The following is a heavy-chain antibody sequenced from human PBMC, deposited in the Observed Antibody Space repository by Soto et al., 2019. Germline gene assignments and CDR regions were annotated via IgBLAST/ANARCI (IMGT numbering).Heavy chain of an antibody. J-gene: IGHJ4*02. CDR1: GFTFSGSA. CDR3: TRPSSSSDY. V-gene: IGHV3-73*01. Sequence: EVQLVESGGGLVQPGGSLKLSCAASGFTFSGSAMHWVRQASGKGLEWVGRIRSKANSYATAYAASVKGRFTISRDDSKNTAYLQMNSLKTEDTAVYYCTRPSSSSDYWGQGTLVTVSS. CDR2: IRSKANSYAT. D-gene: IGHD6-13*01.